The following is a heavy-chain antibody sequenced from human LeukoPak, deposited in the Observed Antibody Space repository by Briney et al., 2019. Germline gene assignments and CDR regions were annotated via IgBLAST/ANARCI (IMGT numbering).Heavy chain of an antibody. J-gene: IGHJ4*02. Sequence: GASVKVSCKASGYTFTSYDINWVRQATGQGLEWMGWMNPNSGNTGYAQKFQGRVTMTRNTSISTAYMELSSLRSEDTAVYYCARGRTNYYGSGSSCFDCWGQGTLVTVSS. CDR1: GYTFTSYD. D-gene: IGHD3-10*01. CDR3: ARGRTNYYGSGSSCFDC. CDR2: MNPNSGNT. V-gene: IGHV1-8*01.